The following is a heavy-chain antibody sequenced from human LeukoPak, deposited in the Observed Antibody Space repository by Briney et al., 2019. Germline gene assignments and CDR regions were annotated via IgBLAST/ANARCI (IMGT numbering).Heavy chain of an antibody. V-gene: IGHV3-23*01. CDR3: AKNPAARAYYYYGMDV. CDR1: GFTFSSYG. J-gene: IGHJ6*02. D-gene: IGHD6-6*01. CDR2: ISGSGGST. Sequence: GGSLRLSCAASGFTFSSYGMHWVRQAPGKGLEWVSAISGSGGSTYYADSVKGRFTISRDNSKNTLYLQMNSLRAEDTAVYYCAKNPAARAYYYYGMDVWGQGTTVTVSS.